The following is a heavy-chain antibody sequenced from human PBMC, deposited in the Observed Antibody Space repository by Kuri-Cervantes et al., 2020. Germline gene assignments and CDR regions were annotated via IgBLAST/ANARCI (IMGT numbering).Heavy chain of an antibody. Sequence: GESLKISCAAAGFIVSSNYMSWVRQAPGKGLEWVSVIYSGGSTYYADSVKGRFTISSDNSKNTLYLQMNSLRAEDTAVYYCAQDRLDYDFWSGYYLNYFDYWGQGTLVTVSS. D-gene: IGHD3-3*01. CDR3: AQDRLDYDFWSGYYLNYFDY. CDR2: IYSGGST. J-gene: IGHJ4*01. CDR1: GFIVSSNY. V-gene: IGHV3-53*01.